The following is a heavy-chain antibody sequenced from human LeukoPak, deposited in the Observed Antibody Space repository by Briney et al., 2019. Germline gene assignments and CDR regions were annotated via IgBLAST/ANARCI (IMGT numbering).Heavy chain of an antibody. V-gene: IGHV3-43*02. D-gene: IGHD3-10*01. Sequence: GGSLRLSCAASGFTFDDYAMHWVRQAPGKGLEWVSLISGDGGSTYYADSVKGRFTISRDNSKNSLYLQMNSLRTEDTALYYCSLWFGVAFDIWGQGTMVTVPS. CDR2: ISGDGGST. CDR3: SLWFGVAFDI. CDR1: GFTFDDYA. J-gene: IGHJ3*02.